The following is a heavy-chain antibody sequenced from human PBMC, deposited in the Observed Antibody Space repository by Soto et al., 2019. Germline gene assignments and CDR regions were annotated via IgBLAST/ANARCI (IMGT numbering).Heavy chain of an antibody. D-gene: IGHD2-15*01. CDR2: TYYRSKWYS. CDR1: GDSVSSNSAA. CDR3: ARIVGGSSDY. J-gene: IGHJ4*02. V-gene: IGHV6-1*01. Sequence: SQTLSLTCAISGDSVSSNSAAWNWIRQPPSRGLEWLGRTYYRSKWYSDYALSVKSRITINPDTSKNQLSLQLNSVTPEDAAMYYCARIVGGSSDYWGQGTLVTVSS.